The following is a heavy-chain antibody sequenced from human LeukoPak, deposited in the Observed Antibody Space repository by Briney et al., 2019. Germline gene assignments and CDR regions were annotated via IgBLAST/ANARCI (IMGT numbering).Heavy chain of an antibody. Sequence: PGGSLRLSCAASGFTFSSYAMSWVRQAPGKGLEWVSAISGSGGSTYYADSVKGRFTISRDNSKNTLYLQMNSLKTEDTAVYYCTTDLDAGFDYWGQGTLVTVSS. CDR3: TTDLDAGFDY. CDR2: ISGSGGST. CDR1: GFTFSSYA. J-gene: IGHJ4*02. V-gene: IGHV3-23*01.